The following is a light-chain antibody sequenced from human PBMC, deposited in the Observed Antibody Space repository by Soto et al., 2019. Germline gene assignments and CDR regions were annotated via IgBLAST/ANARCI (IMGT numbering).Light chain of an antibody. CDR3: SSYAASNNFYFV. CDR2: EVT. CDR1: SSDVGGYNY. J-gene: IGLJ3*02. Sequence: QSVLTQPPSASGSPGQSVTISCTRTSSDVGGYNYVSWYQQYPGRVPKLMIYEVTKRPSGVPDRFSGSKSGNTASLTVSGLQAEDEADYYCSSYAASNNFYFVFGGGTKVTVL. V-gene: IGLV2-8*01.